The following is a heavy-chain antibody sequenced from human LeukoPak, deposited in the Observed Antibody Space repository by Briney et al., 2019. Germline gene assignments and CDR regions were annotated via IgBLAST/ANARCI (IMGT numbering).Heavy chain of an antibody. J-gene: IGHJ4*02. Sequence: SETLSLTCAVYGGSFSGYYWSWIRQPPGKGLEWIGEINHSGSTNYNPSLKSRVTISVDTSKNQFSLKLSSVTAADTAVYYCARRSAIRGRLTYYYDSSGYYYLDYWGQGTLVTVSS. CDR2: INHSGST. D-gene: IGHD3-22*01. CDR1: GGSFSGYY. CDR3: ARRSAIRGRLTYYYDSSGYYYLDY. V-gene: IGHV4-34*01.